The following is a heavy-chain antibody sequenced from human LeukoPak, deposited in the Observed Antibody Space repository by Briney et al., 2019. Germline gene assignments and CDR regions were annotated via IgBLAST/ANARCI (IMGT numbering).Heavy chain of an antibody. CDR1: GYSFTSYG. Sequence: ASVNVSCKASGYSFTSYGISWVRQAPGQGLEWVGWISAYNGNTNYAQKLQGRVTMTTDTSTSTAYMELRSVRSDDTAVYYCARGSVGSSWLYYYYYYGMDVWGQGTTVTVSS. V-gene: IGHV1-18*01. D-gene: IGHD6-13*01. CDR3: ARGSVGSSWLYYYYYYGMDV. CDR2: ISAYNGNT. J-gene: IGHJ6*02.